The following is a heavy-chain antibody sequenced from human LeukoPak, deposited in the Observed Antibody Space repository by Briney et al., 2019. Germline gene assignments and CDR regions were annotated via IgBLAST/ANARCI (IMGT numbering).Heavy chain of an antibody. CDR1: GFTFDDYA. Sequence: TGGSLRLSCAASGFTFDDYAMNWVRQAPGKGLEWVSLISWDASTTYYADSVKGRFTISRDNSKNSLYLQMDSLRAEDTAFYYCAKDKGAATVLGFDYWGQGTLVTVSS. V-gene: IGHV3-43D*03. CDR2: ISWDASTT. CDR3: AKDKGAATVLGFDY. J-gene: IGHJ4*02. D-gene: IGHD6-13*01.